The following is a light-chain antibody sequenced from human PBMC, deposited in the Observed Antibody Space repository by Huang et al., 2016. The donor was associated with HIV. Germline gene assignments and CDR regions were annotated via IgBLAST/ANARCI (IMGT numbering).Light chain of an antibody. V-gene: IGKV3-11*01. CDR2: DAS. J-gene: IGKJ1*01. Sequence: EIVLTQSPATLSLSTGEGATLSCRASQSIGSYLAWYQQRPGQAPSLLIYDASIRATGIPARFSGRGSGTDFTLTISSLEPEDFAVYYCQQRNNWPPWTFGQGTKVELK. CDR1: QSIGSY. CDR3: QQRNNWPPWT.